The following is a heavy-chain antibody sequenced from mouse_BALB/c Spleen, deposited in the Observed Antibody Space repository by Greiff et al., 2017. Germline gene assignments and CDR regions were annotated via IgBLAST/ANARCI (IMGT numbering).Heavy chain of an antibody. CDR2: ISSGGSI. CDR1: GFTFSSYA. Sequence: EVQRVESGGGLVKPGGSLKLSCAASGFTFSSYAMSWVRQTPEKRLEWVASISSGGSIYYPDSVKGRFTISRDNARNILYLQMSSLRSEDTAMYYCARLYYGSLMDYWGQGTSVTVSS. CDR3: ARLYYGSLMDY. V-gene: IGHV5-6-5*01. J-gene: IGHJ4*01. D-gene: IGHD1-1*01.